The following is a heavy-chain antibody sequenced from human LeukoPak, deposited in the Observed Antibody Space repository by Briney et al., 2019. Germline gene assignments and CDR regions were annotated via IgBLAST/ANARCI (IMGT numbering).Heavy chain of an antibody. J-gene: IGHJ4*02. CDR2: MFYSGSS. V-gene: IGHV4-59*12. CDR3: ARSADTAMPLAPFDY. CDR1: GGSISSYY. D-gene: IGHD5-18*01. Sequence: SETLSLTCTVSGGSISSYYWTWIRQPPGKGLEWIGYMFYSGSSNYNPSLRSRVTISVDTSKNQISLKLSSVTAADTAVYYCARSADTAMPLAPFDYWGQGTLVTVSS.